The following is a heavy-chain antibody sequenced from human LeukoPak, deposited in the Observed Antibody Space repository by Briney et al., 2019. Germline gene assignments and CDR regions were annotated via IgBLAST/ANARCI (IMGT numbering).Heavy chain of an antibody. Sequence: GGSLRLSCAASKFTFSSHALTWVRQAPGKGLEWVANIKQDGTEKYYVDSVKGRFTISRDNAKNSLYLQMNSLRVEDTAVYYCAKLAKYFYGSETYYFFEHWGQGTPVTASS. CDR1: KFTFSSHA. CDR3: AKLAKYFYGSETYYFFEH. J-gene: IGHJ4*02. D-gene: IGHD3-10*01. CDR2: IKQDGTEK. V-gene: IGHV3-7*01.